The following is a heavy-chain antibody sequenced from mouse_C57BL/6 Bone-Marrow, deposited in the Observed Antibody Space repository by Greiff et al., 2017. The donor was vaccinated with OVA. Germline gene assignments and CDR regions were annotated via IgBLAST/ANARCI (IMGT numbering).Heavy chain of an antibody. D-gene: IGHD2-1*01. CDR2: IYPSDSET. CDR3: ARKLHSWFAY. V-gene: IGHV1-61*01. CDR1: GYTFTSYW. J-gene: IGHJ3*01. Sequence: QVQLQQSGAELVRPGSSVKLSCKASGYTFTSYWMDWVKQRPGQGLEWIGNIYPSDSETHYNQKFKDKATLTVDKSSSTAYMQLSSLTSEDSAVYYCARKLHSWFAYWGQGTLVTVSA.